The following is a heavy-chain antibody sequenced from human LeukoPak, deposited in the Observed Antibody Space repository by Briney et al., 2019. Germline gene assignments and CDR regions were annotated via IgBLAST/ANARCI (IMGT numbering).Heavy chain of an antibody. V-gene: IGHV4-34*01. J-gene: IGHJ4*02. CDR3: ARGRYSSGRLRHFDY. D-gene: IGHD6-19*01. Sequence: SETLSLTCAVYGGSFSGYYWSWIRQPPGKGLEWIGEINHSGSTNYNPSLKSRVTISVDTSKNQFSLKLSSVTAADTAVYYCARGRYSSGRLRHFDYWGQGTLVTVSS. CDR2: INHSGST. CDR1: GGSFSGYY.